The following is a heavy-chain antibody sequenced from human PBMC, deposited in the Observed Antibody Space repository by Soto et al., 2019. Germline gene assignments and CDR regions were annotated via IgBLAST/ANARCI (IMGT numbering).Heavy chain of an antibody. D-gene: IGHD6-19*01. V-gene: IGHV3-15*07. Sequence: LLVESGGGFVQPGGSLRLSCVASGFTFSHAWMDWVRQAPGKGLEWVGRIKSISDGETTNYAASVAGRFTISRDDSKNTLFLHVNSLKTEDTGVYYCTRRIAVAGTYYFAYWGQGTVVTVSS. CDR3: TRRIAVAGTYYFAY. CDR2: IKSISDGETT. CDR1: GFTFSHAW. J-gene: IGHJ4*02.